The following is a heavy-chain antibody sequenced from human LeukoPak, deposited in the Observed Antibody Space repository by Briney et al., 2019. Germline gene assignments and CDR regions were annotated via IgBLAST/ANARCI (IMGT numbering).Heavy chain of an antibody. V-gene: IGHV4-34*01. CDR2: INHSGST. CDR1: GGSFSGYY. CDR3: ARGHSRGYYYDSSGYYPRANWFDP. J-gene: IGHJ5*02. D-gene: IGHD3-22*01. Sequence: PSETLSLTCAVYGGSFSGYYWSWIRQPPGKGLEWIGEINHSGSTNYNPSLKSRVTISVDTSKNQFSLKLSSVTAADTAVYYCARGHSRGYYYDSSGYYPRANWFDPWGQGTLVTVSS.